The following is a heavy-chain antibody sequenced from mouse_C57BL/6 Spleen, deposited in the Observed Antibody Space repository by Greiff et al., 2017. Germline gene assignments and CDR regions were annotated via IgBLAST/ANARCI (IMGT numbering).Heavy chain of an antibody. D-gene: IGHD4-1*01. J-gene: IGHJ1*03. V-gene: IGHV5-9*01. CDR1: GFTFSSYT. CDR3: ARPWDDWYFDV. CDR2: ISGGGGNT. Sequence: EVMLVESGGGLVKPGGSLKLSCAASGFTFSSYTMSWVRQTPEQRLEWVATISGGGGNTYYPDSVKGRFTISRDNAKNTLYLQMSSLRSEDTALYYCARPWDDWYFDVWGTGTTVTVSS.